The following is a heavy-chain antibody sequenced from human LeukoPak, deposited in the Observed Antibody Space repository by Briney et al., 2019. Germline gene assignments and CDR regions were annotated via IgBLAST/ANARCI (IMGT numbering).Heavy chain of an antibody. Sequence: GASVKVSCKASGYRFTRYSIHWVRQAPGQGLEWMGCIDPNSGDTKYAQKFQGRVSMPRDTSTRTAYMELSRLRSDDTAVYFCERSGSTGYSLDYWGQGTLVTVSS. V-gene: IGHV1-2*02. CDR2: IDPNSGDT. D-gene: IGHD3-22*01. J-gene: IGHJ4*02. CDR3: ERSGSTGYSLDY. CDR1: GYRFTRYS.